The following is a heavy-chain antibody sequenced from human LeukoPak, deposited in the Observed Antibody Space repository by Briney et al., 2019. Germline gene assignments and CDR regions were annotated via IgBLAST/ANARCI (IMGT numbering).Heavy chain of an antibody. CDR2: IYTSGNT. Sequence: SETLSLTCTVSGGSISSGSYYWSWIRQPAGKGLEWIGRIYTSGNTNYNPSLKSRVTISVDTSKNQFSLKLSSVTAADTAVYYCARDDSANWNDVNKAFDIWGQGTMVTVSS. D-gene: IGHD1-20*01. CDR1: GGSISSGSYY. CDR3: ARDDSANWNDVNKAFDI. J-gene: IGHJ3*02. V-gene: IGHV4-61*02.